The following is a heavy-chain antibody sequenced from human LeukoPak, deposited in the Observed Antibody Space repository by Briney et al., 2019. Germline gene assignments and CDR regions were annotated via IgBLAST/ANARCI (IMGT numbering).Heavy chain of an antibody. CDR3: ARNPGGSSSSGYYYYYGMDV. J-gene: IGHJ6*02. V-gene: IGHV3-21*01. Sequence: GGSLRLSCAASGFTFSSYSMNWVRQAPGKGLEWVSSISSSSSYIYYADSLKGRFTISRDNAKNSLYLQMNSLRAEDTAVYYCARNPGGSSSSGYYYYYGMDVWGQGTTVTVSS. CDR1: GFTFSSYS. D-gene: IGHD6-6*01. CDR2: ISSSSSYI.